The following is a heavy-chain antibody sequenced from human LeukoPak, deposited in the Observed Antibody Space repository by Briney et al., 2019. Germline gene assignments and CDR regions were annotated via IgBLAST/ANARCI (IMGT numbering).Heavy chain of an antibody. CDR1: GFTFEKYV. J-gene: IGHJ4*02. CDR2: IYGSGVSI. V-gene: IGHV3-23*01. D-gene: IGHD1-26*01. Sequence: GGSLRLSCVASGFTFEKYVMNWVRQAPRKELEWLATIYGSGVSISYADSVKGRVTISRDNSKKTLYLQINSLRAEDTAMYFCAKDLGWELPAEAYWGQGILVTVSS. CDR3: AKDLGWELPAEAY.